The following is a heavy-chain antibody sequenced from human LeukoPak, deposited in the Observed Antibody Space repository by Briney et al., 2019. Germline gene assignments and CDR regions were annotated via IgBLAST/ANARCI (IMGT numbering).Heavy chain of an antibody. CDR2: INTDGSTT. V-gene: IGHV3-74*01. D-gene: IGHD1-26*01. Sequence: GGSLRLSCAASGFTFSNDWMHWVRQAPGKGLVWVSRINTDGSTTTYADSVEGRFTISRDNAKNTLYLQMNSLRVEDTAVYYCERGRGGCYHYWGQGTLVTVSS. J-gene: IGHJ4*03. CDR3: ERGRGGCYHY. CDR1: GFTFSNDW.